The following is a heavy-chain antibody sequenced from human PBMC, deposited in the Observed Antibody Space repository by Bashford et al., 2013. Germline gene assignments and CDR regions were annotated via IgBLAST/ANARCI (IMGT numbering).Heavy chain of an antibody. J-gene: IGHJ4*02. Sequence: GSLRLSCAASGFTFSSHSMRWVRQAPGKGLEWVSSISSSGATTYYTDSVKGRFTISRDNSKNTVYLQMNSLRDDDTAVYHCAKGVFSPNYYFDYWGQGTLVTVSS. CDR3: AKGVFSPNYYFDY. V-gene: IGHV3-23*01. D-gene: IGHD6-13*01. CDR2: ISSSGATT. CDR1: GFTFSSHS.